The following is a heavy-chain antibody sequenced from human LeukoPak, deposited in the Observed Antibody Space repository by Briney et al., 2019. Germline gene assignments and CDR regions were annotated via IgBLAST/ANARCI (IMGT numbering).Heavy chain of an antibody. J-gene: IGHJ5*02. CDR3: AKEPLLWFGENWFHP. D-gene: IGHD3-10*01. CDR1: GFTFSSYA. CDR2: ISGSGGST. V-gene: IGHV3-23*01. Sequence: GGSLRLSCAASGFTFSSYAMSWVRQAPGKGLEWVSAISGSGGSTYYADSVKGRFTISRDNSKNTLYLQMNSPRAEDTAVYYCAKEPLLWFGENWFHPWGQGTLVTVSS.